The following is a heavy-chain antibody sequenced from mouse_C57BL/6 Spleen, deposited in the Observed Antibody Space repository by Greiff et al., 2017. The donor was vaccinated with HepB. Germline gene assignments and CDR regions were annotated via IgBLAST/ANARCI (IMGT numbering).Heavy chain of an antibody. CDR1: GYSFTGYY. V-gene: IGHV1-42*01. J-gene: IGHJ1*03. CDR3: AGMAYYYSSIYPSYWYFDV. D-gene: IGHD1-1*01. Sequence: VQLQQSGPELVKPGASVKISCKASGYSFTGYYMNWVKQSPEKSLEWIGEINPSTGGTTYNQKFKDKATLTVDKSSSTAYMQLKSLTSEDFAVYDCAGMAYYYSSIYPSYWYFDVWGTGTTVTVSA. CDR2: INPSTGGT.